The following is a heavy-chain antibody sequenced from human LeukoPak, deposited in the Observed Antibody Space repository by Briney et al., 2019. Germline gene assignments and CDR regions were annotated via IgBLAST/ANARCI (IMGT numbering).Heavy chain of an antibody. Sequence: SDTLSLTCTVSGGSISSVGYYWSWIRQHPGKGLEWIGYIYYSGSTYYNPSLKSRVTISVDTSKNQFSLKLSSVTAADTAVYYCARIRDGYNYSYYFDYWGQGTLVTVSS. V-gene: IGHV4-31*03. CDR2: IYYSGST. CDR3: ARIRDGYNYSYYFDY. J-gene: IGHJ4*02. CDR1: GGSISSVGYY. D-gene: IGHD5-24*01.